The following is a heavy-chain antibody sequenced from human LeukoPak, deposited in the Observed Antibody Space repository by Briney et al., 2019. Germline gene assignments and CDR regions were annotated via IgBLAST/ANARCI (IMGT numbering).Heavy chain of an antibody. Sequence: GASVKVSCKASGYTFTGYYIHWVRQAPGQGLEWMGRINPNSGGTNYAQKFQGRVTMTRDTSISTAYMELSRLRSDDTAVYYCAREDFTRGPFSKTIDYWGQGTLVTVSS. CDR2: INPNSGGT. CDR3: AREDFTRGPFSKTIDY. V-gene: IGHV1-2*06. CDR1: GYTFTGYY. D-gene: IGHD2-8*01. J-gene: IGHJ4*02.